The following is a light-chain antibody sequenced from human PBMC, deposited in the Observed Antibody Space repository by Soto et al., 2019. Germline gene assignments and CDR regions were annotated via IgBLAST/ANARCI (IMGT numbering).Light chain of an antibody. CDR2: YDK. CDR3: QVWNDSGDHAI. CDR1: NIGSKS. Sequence: SYELTQSPSISVAPGQTARVTCGADNIGSKSVHWYQQKPGQAPVLVIYYDKDRPSGIPDRFSGSNSGNTATLTISRVEAGGEADYYCQVWNDSGDHAIFGGGTKLTVL. J-gene: IGLJ2*01. V-gene: IGLV3-21*04.